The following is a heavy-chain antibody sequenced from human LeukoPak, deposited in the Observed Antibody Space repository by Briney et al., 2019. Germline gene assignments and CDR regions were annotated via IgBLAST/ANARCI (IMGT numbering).Heavy chain of an antibody. CDR1: GFTVSSNY. D-gene: IGHD3-22*01. J-gene: IGHJ4*02. CDR3: ARDLYYYDSSGYYYGVGFDY. Sequence: PGGSLRLSCAASGFTVSSNYMSWVRQAPGKGLEWVSVIYSGGSTYYADSVKGRFTISRDNSKNTLYLQMNSLRAEDTAVYYCARDLYYYDSSGYYYGVGFDYWGQGTLVTVSS. CDR2: IYSGGST. V-gene: IGHV3-53*01.